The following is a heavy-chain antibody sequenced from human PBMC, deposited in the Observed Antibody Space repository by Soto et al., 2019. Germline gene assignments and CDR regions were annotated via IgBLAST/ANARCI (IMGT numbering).Heavy chain of an antibody. CDR3: ARDAVGATGLVDY. D-gene: IGHD1-26*01. J-gene: IGHJ4*02. CDR1: GFTFSSDG. CDR2: IWYDGSNK. Sequence: QVQLVESGGGVVQPGRSLRLSCAASGFTFSSDGMHWVRQAPGKGLEWVAVIWYDGSNKYYADSVKGRFTISRDNSKNTLYLQMNSLRAEDTAVYYCARDAVGATGLVDYWGQGTLVTVSS. V-gene: IGHV3-33*01.